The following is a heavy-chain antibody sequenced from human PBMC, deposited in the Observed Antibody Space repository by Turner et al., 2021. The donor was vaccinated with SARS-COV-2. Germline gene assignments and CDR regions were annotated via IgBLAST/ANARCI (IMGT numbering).Heavy chain of an antibody. CDR3: ARDPSGTFPRGLFDS. V-gene: IGHV4-59*01. J-gene: IGHJ4*02. CDR2: ISYSGIP. D-gene: IGHD3-10*01. Sequence: QVQLQESGPGLVKPSETLSLTCTVSGDSINSYYWNWIRQSPGKGLEWIGYISYSGIPNYNPSLRSRIAISLDKSKEQFSLRLSSVTAADTAVYFCARDPSGTFPRGLFDSWGQGALVTVSS. CDR1: GDSINSYY.